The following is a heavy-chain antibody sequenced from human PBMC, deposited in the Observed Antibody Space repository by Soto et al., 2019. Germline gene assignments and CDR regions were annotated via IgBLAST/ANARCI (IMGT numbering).Heavy chain of an antibody. V-gene: IGHV4-39*01. CDR3: ARPLGGSGSSNWFDP. CDR1: GGSISSSSYY. J-gene: IGHJ5*02. D-gene: IGHD3-10*01. CDR2: IYYSGST. Sequence: QLQLQESGPGLVKPSETLSLTCTVSGGSISSSSYYWGWIRQPPGKGLEWIGSIYYSGSTYYNPSLKSRVTLSVDPSKNQFSLKLSSVTAADTAVYYCARPLGGSGSSNWFDPWGQGTLVTVSS.